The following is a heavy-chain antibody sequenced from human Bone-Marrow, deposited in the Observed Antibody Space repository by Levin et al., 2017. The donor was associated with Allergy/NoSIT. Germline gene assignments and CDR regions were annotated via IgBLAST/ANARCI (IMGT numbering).Heavy chain of an antibody. V-gene: IGHV3-48*03. J-gene: IGHJ5*01. CDR3: ARAVVAAVSDS. Sequence: SCAASGFSFRSHEMNWIRQAPGKALEWVSFISGSGSLIYYADSVKGRFTISRDNAKNSLHLQMNSLRVDDTAVYYCARAVVAAVSDSWGQGTLVTVSS. CDR1: GFSFRSHE. CDR2: ISGSGSLI. D-gene: IGHD2-15*01.